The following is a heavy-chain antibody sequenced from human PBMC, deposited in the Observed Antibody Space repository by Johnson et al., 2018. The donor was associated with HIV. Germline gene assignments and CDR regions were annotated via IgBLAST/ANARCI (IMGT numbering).Heavy chain of an antibody. D-gene: IGHD1-26*01. J-gene: IGHJ3*01. CDR3: ARDGAIAGAATEALDL. CDR2: TSFDERGK. CDR1: GFTFNRYG. V-gene: IGHV3-30*04. Sequence: ESGGGVVQPGRSLRLACVASGFTFNRYGLHWVRQAPGKGLEWVATTSFDERGKHYTDSVKGRFTISRDNSKNALYLQLNSLRPEDTAVYYCARDGAIAGAATEALDLWGQGTMVIVSS.